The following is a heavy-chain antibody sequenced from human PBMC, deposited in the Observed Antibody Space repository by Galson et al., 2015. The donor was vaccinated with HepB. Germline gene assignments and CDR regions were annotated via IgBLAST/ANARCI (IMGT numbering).Heavy chain of an antibody. CDR3: AGAAKDRIPPVVFDY. Sequence: SVKVSCKASGGTFSSYAISWVRQAPGQGLEWMGGIIPIFGTANYAQKFQGRVTITADESTSTAYMELSSLRSEDTAVYYCAGAAKDRIPPVVFDYWGQGTLVTVSS. V-gene: IGHV1-69*13. D-gene: IGHD5-18*01. CDR1: GGTFSSYA. J-gene: IGHJ4*02. CDR2: IIPIFGTA.